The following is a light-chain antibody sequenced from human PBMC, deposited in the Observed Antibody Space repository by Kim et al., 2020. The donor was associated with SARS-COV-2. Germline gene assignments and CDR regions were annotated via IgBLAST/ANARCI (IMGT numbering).Light chain of an antibody. J-gene: IGLJ1*01. CDR2: DVS. CDR3: SSYTSSSTFV. Sequence: QSITISCTGTSSDVGCYNYVSWYQQHPGRAPNPMIYDVSKRPSGVSNRFSGSKSGHTASLTISGLQAEDEADYYCSSYTSSSTFVFGTGTKVTVL. CDR1: SSDVGCYNY. V-gene: IGLV2-14*04.